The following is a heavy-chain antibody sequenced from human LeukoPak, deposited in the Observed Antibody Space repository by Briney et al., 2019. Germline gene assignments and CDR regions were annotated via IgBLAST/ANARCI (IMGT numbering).Heavy chain of an antibody. Sequence: SVKVSCKASGGTFSSYAISWVRQAPGQGLEWMGGIIPIFGSANYAQNFQGRITITADESTSTAYMELSSLRSEDTAVYYCARVLQQQLRNWFDPWGQGTLVTVSS. V-gene: IGHV1-69*13. J-gene: IGHJ5*02. CDR1: GGTFSSYA. CDR2: IIPIFGSA. CDR3: ARVLQQQLRNWFDP. D-gene: IGHD6-13*01.